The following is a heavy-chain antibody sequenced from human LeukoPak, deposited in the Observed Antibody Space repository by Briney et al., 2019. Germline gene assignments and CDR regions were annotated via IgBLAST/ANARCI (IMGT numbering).Heavy chain of an antibody. V-gene: IGHV4-34*01. CDR2: INHRGST. CDR3: ASQVRLERSYYYYSMDV. CDR1: IGSFSDHY. D-gene: IGHD1-1*01. Sequence: SETLSLTCAVYIGSFSDHYWTWIRQSPEKGLEWIGEINHRGSTNYNPSLKSRVTMSVDTSKNQFSLKLNSVTAADTAVYYCASQVRLERSYYYYSMDVWGKGTTVTVSS. J-gene: IGHJ6*03.